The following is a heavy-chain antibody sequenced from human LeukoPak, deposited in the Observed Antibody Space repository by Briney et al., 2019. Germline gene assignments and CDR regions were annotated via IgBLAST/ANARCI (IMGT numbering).Heavy chain of an antibody. CDR3: ARDQTIAVAGTGDY. D-gene: IGHD6-19*01. V-gene: IGHV1-2*03. J-gene: IGHJ4*02. Sequence: LGASVKVSCKASGYTFTGYYMHWVRQAPGQGLEWMGWINPNSGGTNYAQKFQGRVTMTRDTSISTAYMELSRLRSDDTAVYYCARDQTIAVAGTGDYWGQGTLVTVSS. CDR2: INPNSGGT. CDR1: GYTFTGYY.